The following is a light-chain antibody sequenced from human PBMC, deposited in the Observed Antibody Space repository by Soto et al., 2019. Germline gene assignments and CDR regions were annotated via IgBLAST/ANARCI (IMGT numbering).Light chain of an antibody. V-gene: IGKV1-39*01. CDR3: QQSYTSRIT. J-gene: IGKJ5*01. CDR2: AAS. CDR1: QSISSY. Sequence: DIQMTQSPSSLSASVVDRVTITCRASQSISSYLSWYQQKPGKAPKLLIFAASSLQGGVPSRFSGSGSGTDFTLTVSNLQPEDFATYYCQQSYTSRITFGLGTRLEI.